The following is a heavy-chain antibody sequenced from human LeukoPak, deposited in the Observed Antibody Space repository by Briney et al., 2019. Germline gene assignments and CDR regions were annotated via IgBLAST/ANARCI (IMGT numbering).Heavy chain of an antibody. CDR2: VYYSGST. D-gene: IGHD3-9*01. CDR1: GGSISSYY. Sequence: SETLSLTCTVSGGSISSYYWSWIRQPPGKGLEWIGYVYYSGSTNYNPSLKSRVTISVDTSKNQFSLKLSSVTAADTAVYYCARDFGPEYYDILTGYYNDAFDIWGQGAMVTVSS. CDR3: ARDFGPEYYDILTGYYNDAFDI. V-gene: IGHV4-59*01. J-gene: IGHJ3*02.